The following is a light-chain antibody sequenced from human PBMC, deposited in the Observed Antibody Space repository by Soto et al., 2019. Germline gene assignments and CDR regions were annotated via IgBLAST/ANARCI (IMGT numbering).Light chain of an antibody. CDR1: QSISSY. CDR3: QQSYSTPIT. J-gene: IGKJ5*01. CDR2: AAS. V-gene: IGKV1-39*01. Sequence: DIQVTQSPSSLSSSVVDRVTITCRASQSISSYLNWYQQKPGKAPKLLIYAASSLQSGVPSRFSGSGSGTDFTLTISSLQPEDFATYYCQQSYSTPITLGQGTRLEI.